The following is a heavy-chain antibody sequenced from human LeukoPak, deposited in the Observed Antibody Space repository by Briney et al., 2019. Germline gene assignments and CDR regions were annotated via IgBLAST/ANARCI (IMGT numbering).Heavy chain of an antibody. CDR1: GGSISSGDYY. CDR2: IYYSGST. V-gene: IGHV4-30-4*08. Sequence: SGPTLVKPSQTLSLTCTVSGGSISSGDYYWSWIRQPPGKGLEWIGYIYYSGSTYYNPPLKSRVTISVDTSKNQFSLKLSSVTAADTAVYYCARAGFWSGYLDYWGQGTLVTVSS. D-gene: IGHD3-3*01. J-gene: IGHJ4*02. CDR3: ARAGFWSGYLDY.